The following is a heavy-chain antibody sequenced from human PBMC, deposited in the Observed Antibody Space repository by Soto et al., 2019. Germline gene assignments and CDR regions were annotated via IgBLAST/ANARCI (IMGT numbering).Heavy chain of an antibody. CDR3: ARVQYQDIVTASSPRRSIDY. D-gene: IGHD2-15*01. CDR2: IYTSGCT. J-gene: IGHJ4*02. CDR1: GGSIISYC. Sequence: SETLCLTCSVSGGSIISYCVSWIRQPSGKGLDWIGRIYTSGCTNYNPSLKSRVTMSVDTSKNQFSLKLSSVTAADTAVYYCARVQYQDIVTASSPRRSIDYWGQGALVTVSS. V-gene: IGHV4-4*07.